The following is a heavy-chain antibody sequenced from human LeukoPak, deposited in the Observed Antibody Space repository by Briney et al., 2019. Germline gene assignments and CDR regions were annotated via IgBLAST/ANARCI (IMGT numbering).Heavy chain of an antibody. CDR1: GFTFSSYA. Sequence: GRSLRLSCAASGFTFSSYAMHWVRQAPGKGLEWVAVISYDGSNKYYADSVKGRFTISRDNSKNTLYLQMNSLRAEDTAVYYCARAYSSSFNDYWGQGTLVTVSS. D-gene: IGHD6-6*01. J-gene: IGHJ4*02. CDR3: ARAYSSSFNDY. V-gene: IGHV3-30-3*01. CDR2: ISYDGSNK.